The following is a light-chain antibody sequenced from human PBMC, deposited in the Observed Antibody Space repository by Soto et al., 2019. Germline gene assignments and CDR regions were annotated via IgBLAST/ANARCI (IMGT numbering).Light chain of an antibody. Sequence: ALAQPPSVSGSPGQSVAISCTGTSSDIGAYNRVSWYQQPPGTAPKLMIYDVNNRPSGVPDRFSGSKSGNTASLTISGLQADDEADYYCSSFTSSNTYVFGTGTKVTVL. CDR3: SSFTSSNTYV. J-gene: IGLJ1*01. V-gene: IGLV2-18*02. CDR1: SSDIGAYNR. CDR2: DVN.